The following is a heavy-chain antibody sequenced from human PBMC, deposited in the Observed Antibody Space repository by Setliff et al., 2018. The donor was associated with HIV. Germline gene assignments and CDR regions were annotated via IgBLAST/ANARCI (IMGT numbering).Heavy chain of an antibody. J-gene: IGHJ3*02. D-gene: IGHD5-18*01. CDR2: IISIFDKA. Sequence: SVMVSCKSSGGSFNTYAINWVRQAPGQGLEWMGGIISIFDKANYAQKFHGRLTITADDSTRTVYMELNSLGSGDTAVYYCARGGVRGYSYGEAFDIWGQGTLVTVSS. CDR3: ARGGVRGYSYGEAFDI. CDR1: GGSFNTYA. V-gene: IGHV1-69*13.